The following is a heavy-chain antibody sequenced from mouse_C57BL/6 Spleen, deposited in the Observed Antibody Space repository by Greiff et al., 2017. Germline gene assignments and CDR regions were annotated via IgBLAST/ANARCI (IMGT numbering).Heavy chain of an antibody. J-gene: IGHJ2*01. D-gene: IGHD1-1*01. V-gene: IGHV5-4*01. CDR1: GFTFSSYA. CDR3: ARDQITTVVAPFDY. Sequence: DVQLVESGGGLVEPGGSLKLSCAASGFTFSSYAMSWVRQTPEKRLEWVATISDGGSYTYYPDNVKGRFTISRDNAKNNLYLQMSHLKSEDTAMYYCARDQITTVVAPFDYWGQGTTLTVSS. CDR2: ISDGGSYT.